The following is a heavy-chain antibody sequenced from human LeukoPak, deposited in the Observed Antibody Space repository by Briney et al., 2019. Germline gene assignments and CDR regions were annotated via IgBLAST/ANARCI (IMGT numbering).Heavy chain of an antibody. CDR2: ISGSGGST. D-gene: IGHD3-10*01. Sequence: GALRLSCAASGFTFSSYGMSWVRQAPGKGLEWVSAISGSGGSTYYADSVKGRFTISRDNSKNTLYLQMNSLRAEDTAVYYCAKGGFGRPFDYWGQGTLVTVSS. J-gene: IGHJ4*02. CDR1: GFTFSSYG. CDR3: AKGGFGRPFDY. V-gene: IGHV3-23*01.